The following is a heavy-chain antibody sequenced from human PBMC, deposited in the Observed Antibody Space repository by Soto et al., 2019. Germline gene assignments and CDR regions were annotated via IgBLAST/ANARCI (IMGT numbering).Heavy chain of an antibody. CDR1: GGSFSGYI. V-gene: IGHV4-34*01. CDR3: ARGLSTGSPYSGGWYYFDS. J-gene: IGHJ4*02. Sequence: QVQIHQWGAGVLKPSETLALTCAVSGGSFSGYIWTWIRQTPGKGLQWIGQINHSGSAVYNPSLTTRVXXXIXXNNQFSLEMSSVTAADTAVYYCARGLSTGSPYSGGWYYFDSWGQGATVTVS. D-gene: IGHD3-10*01. CDR2: INHSGSA.